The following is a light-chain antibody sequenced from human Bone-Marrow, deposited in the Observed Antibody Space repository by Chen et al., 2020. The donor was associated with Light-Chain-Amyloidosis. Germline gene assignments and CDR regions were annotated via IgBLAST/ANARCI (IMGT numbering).Light chain of an antibody. J-gene: IGKJ2*01. V-gene: IGKV3-20*01. Sequence: EVVLTQSPVTLTLSPGETVTLSCRASQTIRGNSVAWYQVRPGQAPRLLVHGSSSRATGIPDRFSGSGSRTDCTLAISRLGPEDFAVYYCQQYGGSAVTFGQGTKLEI. CDR3: QQYGGSAVT. CDR2: GSS. CDR1: QTIRGNS.